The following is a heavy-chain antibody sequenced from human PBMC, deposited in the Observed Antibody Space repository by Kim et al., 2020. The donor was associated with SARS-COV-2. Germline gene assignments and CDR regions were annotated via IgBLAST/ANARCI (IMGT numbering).Heavy chain of an antibody. CDR3: ARHRGARPNGAYYFDY. Sequence: SLKSRVTISVDTSKNQFSLKLSSVTAADTAVYYCARHRGARPNGAYYFDYWGQGTLVTVSS. D-gene: IGHD3-10*01. J-gene: IGHJ4*02. V-gene: IGHV4-39*01.